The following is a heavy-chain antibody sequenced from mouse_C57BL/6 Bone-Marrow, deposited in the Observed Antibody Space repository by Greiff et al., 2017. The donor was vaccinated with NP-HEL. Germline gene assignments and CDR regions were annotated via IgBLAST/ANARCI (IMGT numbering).Heavy chain of an antibody. V-gene: IGHV14-4*01. D-gene: IGHD2-5*01. J-gene: IGHJ1*03. CDR1: GFNIKDDY. CDR3: TTSDYSNYRYFDV. Sequence: EVQLQQSGAELVRPGASVKLSCTASGFNIKDDYMHWVKQRPEQGLEWIGWIDPENGDTEYASKFQGKATIPADTSSNTAYLQLSSLTSEDTAVYYCTTSDYSNYRYFDVWGTGTTVTVSA. CDR2: IDPENGDT.